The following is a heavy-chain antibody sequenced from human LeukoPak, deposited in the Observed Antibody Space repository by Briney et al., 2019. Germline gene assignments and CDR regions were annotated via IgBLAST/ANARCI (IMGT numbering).Heavy chain of an antibody. CDR1: GFTFTTYG. J-gene: IGHJ5*02. V-gene: IGHV3-33*08. D-gene: IGHD2-15*01. CDR3: ARVWCSSSSCYSSADL. Sequence: GGSLRLSCAVSGFTFTTYGMHWVRQAPGKGLEWVAVIWYDGSIKYYADSVKGRVTVSRDNSKSTVYLQMNSLRAEDTAVYYCARVWCSSSSCYSSADLWGQGTLVTVSS. CDR2: IWYDGSIK.